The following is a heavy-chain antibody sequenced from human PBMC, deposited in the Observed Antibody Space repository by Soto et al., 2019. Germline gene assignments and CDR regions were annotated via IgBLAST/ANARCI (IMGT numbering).Heavy chain of an antibody. V-gene: IGHV4-34*01. J-gene: IGHJ5*02. CDR1: GGSFSGYY. CDR2: INHSGST. D-gene: IGHD4-17*01. CDR3: ARADISDYGDLRNGNWFDP. Sequence: PSETLSLTCAVYGGSFSGYYWSWIRQPPGKGLEWIGEINHSGSTNYNPSLKSRVTISVDTSKNQFSLKLSSVTAADTAVYYCARADISDYGDLRNGNWFDPWGQGTLVTVS.